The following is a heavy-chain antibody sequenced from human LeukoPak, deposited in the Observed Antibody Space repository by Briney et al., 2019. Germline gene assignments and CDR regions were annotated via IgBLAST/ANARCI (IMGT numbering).Heavy chain of an antibody. CDR3: AKGSVQYSSSWYYFDY. J-gene: IGHJ4*02. V-gene: IGHV3-23*01. CDR2: ISGSGGST. Sequence: GGSLRLSCAASGFTFSSYAMSWVRQAPGKGLEWVSAISGSGGSTYYADSVKGRFTISRDNSKNTLYLQMNSLRAEDTAVYHCAKGSVQYSSSWYYFDYWGQGTLVTVSS. D-gene: IGHD6-13*01. CDR1: GFTFSSYA.